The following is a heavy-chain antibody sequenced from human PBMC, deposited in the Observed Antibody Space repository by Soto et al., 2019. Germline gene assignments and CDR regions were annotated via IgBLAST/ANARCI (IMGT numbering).Heavy chain of an antibody. CDR1: GFTFSSYW. J-gene: IGHJ5*02. CDR2: IKQDGSEK. V-gene: IGHV3-7*03. CDR3: ARDTSSSWYDWFDP. Sequence: GGSLRLSCAASGFTFSSYWMSWVRQAPGKGLEWVANIKQDGSEKYYVDSVKGRFTISRDNAKNSLYLQMNSLRAEDTAVYYCARDTSSSWYDWFDPWGQGTLVTVSS. D-gene: IGHD6-13*01.